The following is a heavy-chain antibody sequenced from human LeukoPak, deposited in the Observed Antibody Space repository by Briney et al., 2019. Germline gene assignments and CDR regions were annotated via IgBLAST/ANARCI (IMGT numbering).Heavy chain of an antibody. CDR2: IIPIFGTA. CDR1: GGTFSSYA. D-gene: IGHD3-22*01. J-gene: IGHJ4*02. CDR3: ARVLDSSGYYTSPLD. Sequence: SVKVSCKASGGTFSSYAISWVRQAPGQGLEWMGGIIPIFGTANYAQKFQGRVTITADESTSTAYMELSSLRSEDTAVYYCARVLDSSGYYTSPLDWCQGTLVTVSS. V-gene: IGHV1-69*13.